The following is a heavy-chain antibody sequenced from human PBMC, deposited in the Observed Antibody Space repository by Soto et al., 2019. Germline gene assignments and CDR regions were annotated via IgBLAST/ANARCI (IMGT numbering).Heavy chain of an antibody. V-gene: IGHV3-9*01. D-gene: IGHD4-17*01. CDR1: GFTFDDYA. J-gene: IGHJ4*02. Sequence: GGSLRLSCAASGFTFDDYAMHWVRQAPGKGLEWVSGISWNSGSIGYADSVKGRFTISRDNAKNSLYLQMNSLRAEDTALYYCAKDGDYGDYLRYFDYWGQGTLVTVSS. CDR2: ISWNSGSI. CDR3: AKDGDYGDYLRYFDY.